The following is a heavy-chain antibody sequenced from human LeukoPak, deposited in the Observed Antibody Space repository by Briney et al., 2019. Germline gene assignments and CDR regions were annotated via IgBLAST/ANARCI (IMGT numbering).Heavy chain of an antibody. V-gene: IGHV4-30-2*01. D-gene: IGHD6-13*01. J-gene: IGHJ6*02. CDR3: ARGPSSSRFNRYYGMDV. Sequence: SETLSLTCAVTGGSISSGGYSLSWIRQPPGKGLEWIVYIYHSGSTYYNPSLKSRVTISVDRSKNQFSLKLSSVTAADTAVYYCARGPSSSRFNRYYGMDVWGQGTTVTVSS. CDR2: IYHSGST. CDR1: GGSISSGGYS.